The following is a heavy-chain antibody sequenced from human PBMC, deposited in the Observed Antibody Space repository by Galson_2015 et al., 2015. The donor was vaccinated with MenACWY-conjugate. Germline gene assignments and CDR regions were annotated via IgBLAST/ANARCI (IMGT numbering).Heavy chain of an antibody. J-gene: IGHJ6*03. V-gene: IGHV3-15*01. CDR1: GSTFSNAW. D-gene: IGHD3-10*01. Sequence: SLRLSCAASGSTFSNAWMSWVRQAPGKGLELVGRIKSTTDGGETDYAAPVKGRFTISSDDSKNSLYLQMNSLKIEDTAVYYCTTLKDHSRGGLLSYIYMAVWGKGTTVTVSS. CDR2: IKSTTDGGET. CDR3: TTLKDHSRGGLLSYIYMAV.